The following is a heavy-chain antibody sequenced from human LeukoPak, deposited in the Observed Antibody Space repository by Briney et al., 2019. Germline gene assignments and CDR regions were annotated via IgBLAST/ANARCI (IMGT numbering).Heavy chain of an antibody. CDR1: GYTFTGYY. J-gene: IGHJ4*02. CDR3: ASSTMIVVVITTD. V-gene: IGHV1-2*02. Sequence: AASVKVSCKASGYTFTGYYMHWVRQAPGQGLEWMGWINPNSGGTNYAQKFQGRVTMTRDTSISTAYMELSRLRSDDTAVYYCASSTMIVVVITTDWGQGTLVTVSS. D-gene: IGHD3-22*01. CDR2: INPNSGGT.